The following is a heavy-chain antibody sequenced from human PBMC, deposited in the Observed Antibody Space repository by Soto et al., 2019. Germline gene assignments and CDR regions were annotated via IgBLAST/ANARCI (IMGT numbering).Heavy chain of an antibody. CDR2: ISAYNDNP. CDR3: ARFQWFSAWFHP. J-gene: IGHJ5*02. D-gene: IGHD3-22*01. CDR1: GYTFTSYG. Sequence: QVQVVQSGAEVKKLGASVQVSCKTSGYTFTSYGIAWVRQAPGQGLEWMGWISAYNDNPHYAQNLQGRVIMTTDTTMSTAYMELRGLRSDDTAVYYRARFQWFSAWFHPWGPGTHLTVSS. V-gene: IGHV1-18*01.